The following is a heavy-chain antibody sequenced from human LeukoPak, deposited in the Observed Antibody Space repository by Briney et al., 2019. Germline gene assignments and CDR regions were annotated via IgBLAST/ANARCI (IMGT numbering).Heavy chain of an antibody. CDR3: ARAAWSGYDILTGYYFDY. J-gene: IGHJ4*02. V-gene: IGHV4-59*01. Sequence: SETLSLTCTVSGGSISTYYWSWIRQPPGKGLEWIGYIYHSGSTKYNPSLKSRVTISVDTSKNQFSLKLSSVTAADTAVYYCARAAWSGYDILTGYYFDYWGQGTLVTVSS. CDR1: GGSISTYY. CDR2: IYHSGST. D-gene: IGHD3-9*01.